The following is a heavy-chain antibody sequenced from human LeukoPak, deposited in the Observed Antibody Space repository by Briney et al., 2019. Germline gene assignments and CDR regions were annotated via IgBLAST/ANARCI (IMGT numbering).Heavy chain of an antibody. V-gene: IGHV3-11*04. D-gene: IGHD3-10*01. CDR2: ISNSGTTI. CDR1: GFTFSDYY. Sequence: GGSLRLSCAASGFTFSDYYMTWIRQAPGKGLEWVSYISNSGTTIYYADSVKGRFTISRDNAKNSLYLQMNSLRAEDTAVYHCARDYKDYGSGSYYKGYNWFDPWGQGTLVTVSS. J-gene: IGHJ5*02. CDR3: ARDYKDYGSGSYYKGYNWFDP.